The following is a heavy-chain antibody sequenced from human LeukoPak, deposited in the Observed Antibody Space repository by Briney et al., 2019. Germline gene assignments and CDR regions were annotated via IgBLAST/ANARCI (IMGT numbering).Heavy chain of an antibody. CDR3: VSGYSGYDFDALDY. D-gene: IGHD5-12*01. CDR2: ISSNWGST. CDR1: GFTFSSYA. J-gene: IGHJ4*02. V-gene: IGHV3-64D*06. Sequence: SGGSLRSSCSASGFTFSSYAMHWVRQSPGKGLEYVSAISSNWGSTYYADSVKGRFTISRDNSKNTLYLQMSSLRAEDTAVYYCVSGYSGYDFDALDYWGQGTLVTVSS.